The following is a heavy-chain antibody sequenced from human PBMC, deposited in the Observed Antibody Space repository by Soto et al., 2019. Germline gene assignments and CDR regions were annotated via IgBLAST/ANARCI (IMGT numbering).Heavy chain of an antibody. V-gene: IGHV5-51*01. J-gene: IGHJ4*02. CDR1: GYNFAGYW. CDR3: ARGGVSTRTFDY. D-gene: IGHD3-3*01. Sequence: GESLKISCKGSGYNFAGYWIAWVRQMPGKGLELMGVIYPSDSDTRYRPSFQGQVTISADKSISSAYLQWSSLRASDTAMYYCARGGVSTRTFDYWGQGTPVTVSS. CDR2: IYPSDSDT.